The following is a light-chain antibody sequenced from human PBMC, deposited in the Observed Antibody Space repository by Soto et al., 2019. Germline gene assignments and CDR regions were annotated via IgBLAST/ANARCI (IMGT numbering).Light chain of an antibody. Sequence: EIVMTQSPATLSVSPGERATLTCRASQRVSSHLAWYQQKPGQAPRLLISGASTRATGIPARFSGSGSGTEFTLTISSLQSEDFAVYYCQQYHIWWTFGQGTKVDIK. J-gene: IGKJ1*01. CDR2: GAS. V-gene: IGKV3-15*01. CDR1: QRVSSH. CDR3: QQYHIWWT.